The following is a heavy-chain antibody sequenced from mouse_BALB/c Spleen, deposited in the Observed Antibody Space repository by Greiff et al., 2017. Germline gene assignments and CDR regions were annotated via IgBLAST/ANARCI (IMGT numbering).Heavy chain of an antibody. V-gene: IGHV3-8*02. J-gene: IGHJ1*01. D-gene: IGHD2-2*01. CDR2: ISYSGST. Sequence: EVQLVESGPSLVKPSQTLSLTCSVTGDSITSGYWNWIRKFPGNKLEYMGYISYSGSTYYNPSLKSRISITRDTSKNQYYLQLNSVTTEDTATYYCARYYGYDYWYFDVWGAGTTVTVSS. CDR3: ARYYGYDYWYFDV. CDR1: GDSITSGY.